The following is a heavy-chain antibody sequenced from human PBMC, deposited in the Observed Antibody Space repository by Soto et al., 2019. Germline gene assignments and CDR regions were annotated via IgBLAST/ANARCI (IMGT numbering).Heavy chain of an antibody. Sequence: PSETLSLPCTVSGGSISNYDCNWIRQPAGKGLEWSGRIDTSGSTNYNPSLKSRVTMSVDTSKQEFSLKLSSVTAADTALYYCARGGHDFWSGPFDYWGRGALFTVSS. CDR2: IDTSGST. CDR1: GGSISNYD. D-gene: IGHD3-3*01. V-gene: IGHV4-4*07. CDR3: ARGGHDFWSGPFDY. J-gene: IGHJ4*02.